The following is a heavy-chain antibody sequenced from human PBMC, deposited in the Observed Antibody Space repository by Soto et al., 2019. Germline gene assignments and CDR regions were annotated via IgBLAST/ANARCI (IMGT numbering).Heavy chain of an antibody. CDR3: AKEISPRAGKWYFDL. V-gene: IGHV3-30*18. CDR1: GFSFNNYG. CDR2: VSYEGSVQ. J-gene: IGHJ2*01. D-gene: IGHD6-19*01. Sequence: QVQLVESGGGVVQPGGSLRLSCAASGFSFNNYGMHWVRQAPGKGLEWVAVVSYEGSVQYYTDSAKGRFTISRDNSKNTLYLQMNSLRDDDTAVYHCAKEISPRAGKWYFDLWGRGTLFTVSS.